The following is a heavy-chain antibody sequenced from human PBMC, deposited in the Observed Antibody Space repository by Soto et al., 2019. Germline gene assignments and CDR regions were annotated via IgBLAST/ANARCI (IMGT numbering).Heavy chain of an antibody. Sequence: PGGSLRLPCAVSVFTFTSNGMHWAPQAPGKALEGGAVIWYDGSNKYYADAVKGRFTISRDNSKNTLYLQMNSLRAEDTAVYYCAIEEADIVVVPAYNFGHWGQGTLVTV. D-gene: IGHD2-2*01. V-gene: IGHV3-33*01. J-gene: IGHJ4*02. CDR3: AIEEADIVVVPAYNFGH. CDR1: VFTFTSNG. CDR2: IWYDGSNK.